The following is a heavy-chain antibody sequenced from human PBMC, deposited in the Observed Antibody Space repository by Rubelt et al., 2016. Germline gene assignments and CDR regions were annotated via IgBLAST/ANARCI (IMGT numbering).Heavy chain of an antibody. V-gene: IGHV1-46*01. J-gene: IGHJ5*02. CDR2: INPSGGST. D-gene: IGHD6-13*01. Sequence: RQAPGQGLEWMGIINPSGGSTSYAQKFQGGVTMTRDTSTSTVYMELSSLRSEDTAVYYCARVFVGSSSWYFDPWGQGTLVTVSS. CDR3: ARVFVGSSSWYFDP.